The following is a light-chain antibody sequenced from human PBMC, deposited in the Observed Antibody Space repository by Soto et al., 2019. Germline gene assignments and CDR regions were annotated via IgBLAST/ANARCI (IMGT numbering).Light chain of an antibody. CDR3: SSYTSNTTRV. J-gene: IGLJ3*02. CDR2: EIS. CDR1: SSDVGGYNF. V-gene: IGLV2-14*01. Sequence: QSALTQPASVSGSPGQAITISCTGTSSDVGGYNFVSWYQQYPGKAPKLMIFEISDRPSGVSNRFSGSKSGNTASLTISGLQAEDEDDYYCSSYTSNTTRVFGGGTQLTVL.